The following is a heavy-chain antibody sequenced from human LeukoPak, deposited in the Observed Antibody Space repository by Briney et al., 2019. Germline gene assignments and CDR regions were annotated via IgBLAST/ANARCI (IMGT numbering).Heavy chain of an antibody. V-gene: IGHV3-74*01. CDR1: GFTFSSYW. CDR3: ARGSGSYYYYYYMDV. J-gene: IGHJ6*03. CDR2: INTDGSST. Sequence: GGSLRLSCAASGFTFSSYWVHWVRQAPGKGLVWVSRINTDGSSTSSADSVKGRFTISRDNAKNTLYLQMNSLRAEDTAVYYCARGSGSYYYYYYMDVWGKGTTVTISS. D-gene: IGHD3-10*01.